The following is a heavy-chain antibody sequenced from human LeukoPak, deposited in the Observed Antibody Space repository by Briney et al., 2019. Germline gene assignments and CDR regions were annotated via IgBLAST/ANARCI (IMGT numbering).Heavy chain of an antibody. J-gene: IGHJ3*02. V-gene: IGHV3-21*01. CDR2: ISSSSSYI. D-gene: IGHD1-26*01. Sequence: PGGSLRLSCAASGFTFSTYNMNWVRQAPGKGLEWASSISSSSSYIYYADSVKGRFTISRDNAKNSLYLQMNSLRAEDTAVYYCARARLELLNAFDIWGQGTMVTVSS. CDR3: ARARLELLNAFDI. CDR1: GFTFSTYN.